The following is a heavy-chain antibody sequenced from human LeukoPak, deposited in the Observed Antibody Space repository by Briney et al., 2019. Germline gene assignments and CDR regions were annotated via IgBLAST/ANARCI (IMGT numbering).Heavy chain of an antibody. CDR2: IIPIFGTA. CDR3: ARDRGYDSSGYYLSLGAFDI. CDR1: GGTFSSYA. D-gene: IGHD3-22*01. Sequence: SVKVSCKASGGTFSSYAISWVRQAPGQGLEWMGGIIPIFGTANYAQKFQGRVTITADESTSTAYMELSSLRSEDTAVYYCARDRGYDSSGYYLSLGAFDIWGQGTMVTVSS. J-gene: IGHJ3*02. V-gene: IGHV1-69*13.